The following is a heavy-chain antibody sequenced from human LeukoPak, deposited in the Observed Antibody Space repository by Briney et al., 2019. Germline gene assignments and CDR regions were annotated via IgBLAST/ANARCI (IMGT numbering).Heavy chain of an antibody. J-gene: IGHJ4*02. CDR3: ARTPRTYYYDSSGPTYYFDY. V-gene: IGHV3-23*01. Sequence: GGSLRLSCAASGFTFSSYGMIWVRQAPGKGLEGCAAISRSGGSTYYADSVKGRFTISSDNSKHTLYLQINSLRAEDTAVYYCARTPRTYYYDSSGPTYYFDYWGQGTLVTVSS. CDR1: GFTFSSYG. CDR2: ISRSGGST. D-gene: IGHD3-22*01.